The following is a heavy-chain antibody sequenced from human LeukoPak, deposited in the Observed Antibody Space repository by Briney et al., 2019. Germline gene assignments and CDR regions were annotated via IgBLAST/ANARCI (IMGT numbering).Heavy chain of an antibody. Sequence: PSETPSLTCTVSGGSLSNHYWSWIRQPPGKGLEWIGHIYDSGSTTYNPSLKSRVTMSVDTSKNQFSLNLSSVTAADTAVYYCARGRIGGPKAPFDYWGQGTLVTVSS. CDR3: ARGRIGGPKAPFDY. J-gene: IGHJ4*02. V-gene: IGHV4-59*11. CDR2: IYDSGST. D-gene: IGHD3-16*01. CDR1: GGSLSNHY.